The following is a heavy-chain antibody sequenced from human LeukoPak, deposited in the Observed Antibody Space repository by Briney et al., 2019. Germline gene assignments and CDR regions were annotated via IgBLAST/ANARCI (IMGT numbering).Heavy chain of an antibody. J-gene: IGHJ4*02. CDR3: VRQRYVYGYCDS. D-gene: IGHD3-22*01. V-gene: IGHV4-39*01. Sequence: PSETLSLTCTVSGGSISSSSYYWGWIRQPPGKGLEWIGSIYYSGSTYYNPSLESRVTKSVDTSKNQFSLRLSSVTAADTAVYYCVRQRYVYGYCDSWGPGTLVTVSS. CDR2: IYYSGST. CDR1: GGSISSSSYY.